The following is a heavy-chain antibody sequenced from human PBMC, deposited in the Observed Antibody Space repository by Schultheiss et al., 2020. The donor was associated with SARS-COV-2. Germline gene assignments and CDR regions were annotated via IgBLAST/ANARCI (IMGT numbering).Heavy chain of an antibody. D-gene: IGHD5-18*01. CDR3: ASLDTATAADY. V-gene: IGHV4-31*03. CDR1: GGSISSGGYY. Sequence: SQTLSLTCTVSGGSISSGGYYWSWIRQHPGKGLEWIGEIYHSGSTNYNPSLKSRVTISLDKSQSQFSLELTSVTAADTAMYYCASLDTATAADYWGQGTLVTVSS. J-gene: IGHJ4*02. CDR2: IYHSGST.